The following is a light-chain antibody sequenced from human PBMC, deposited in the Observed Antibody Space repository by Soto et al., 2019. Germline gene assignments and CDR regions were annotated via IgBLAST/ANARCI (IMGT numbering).Light chain of an antibody. J-gene: IGKJ4*01. V-gene: IGKV3-15*01. Sequence: EIVMTQSPATLSVSPGERATLSCRASQSVSSNLAWYQQKPGQAPRLLIYGASTRATGIPARFSGSGSGTEFTLNISSRQSEDFAVYDCQQYNNWPPPLTFGGGTKVEIK. CDR2: GAS. CDR1: QSVSSN. CDR3: QQYNNWPPPLT.